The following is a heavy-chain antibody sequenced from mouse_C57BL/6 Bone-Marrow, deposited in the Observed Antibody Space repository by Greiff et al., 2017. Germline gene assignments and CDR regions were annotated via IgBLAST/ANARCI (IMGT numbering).Heavy chain of an antibody. CDR1: GYTFTSYW. V-gene: IGHV1-55*01. CDR2: IYPGSGST. CDR3: AREAWFAY. J-gene: IGHJ3*01. Sequence: QVQLQQPGAELVKPGASVKMSCKASGYTFTSYWITWVKQRPGQGLEWIGDIYPGSGSTNYNEKFKSKAKLTVDPSSSPAYMQLSSLTSEDSAVYYCAREAWFAYWGQGTLVTVSA.